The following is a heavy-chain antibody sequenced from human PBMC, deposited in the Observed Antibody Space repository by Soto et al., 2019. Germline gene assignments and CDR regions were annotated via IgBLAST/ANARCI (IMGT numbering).Heavy chain of an antibody. CDR2: INTDGSNT. Sequence: EVQLVDSGGGLVQPGGSLTLSCAASGFTFSNYWMHWVRQAPGKGLVWVSRINTDGSNTIYAGSVKGRFTVSRDNAKNTLYLQMDSLRAEDTAMYYCARDQGRKDAFDIWGQGTSVTVSS. CDR3: ARDQGRKDAFDI. J-gene: IGHJ3*02. V-gene: IGHV3-74*01. CDR1: GFTFSNYW.